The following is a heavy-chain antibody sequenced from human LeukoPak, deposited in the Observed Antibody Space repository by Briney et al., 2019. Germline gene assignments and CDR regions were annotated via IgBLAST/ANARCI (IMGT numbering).Heavy chain of an antibody. CDR3: GREIEAPGKTLDY. CDR1: GFTFSTYA. V-gene: IGHV3-74*01. Sequence: TGGSLRLSCAASGFTFSTYAMSWVRQAPGKGLVWVSRINNDGTYTVYADSVKGRFTISRDNAKNTLYLQMNSLRPEDTAVYYCGREIEAPGKTLDYWGQGTLVTVSS. CDR2: INNDGTYT. J-gene: IGHJ4*02.